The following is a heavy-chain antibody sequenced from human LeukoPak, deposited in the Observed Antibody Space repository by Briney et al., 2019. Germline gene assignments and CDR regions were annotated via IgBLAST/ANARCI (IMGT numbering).Heavy chain of an antibody. CDR3: ARDYGPYPGCSWFDP. D-gene: IGHD2-21*01. Sequence: ASVTVSCKASGYTFTGYYIHWVRQAPGQGLEWMGRINCNGGGTSYAQKYQGRVTMTRDTSISTAYMELDRLTSDDTAVYYCARDYGPYPGCSWFDPWGQGTLVTVSS. J-gene: IGHJ5*02. CDR1: GYTFTGYY. CDR2: INCNGGGT. V-gene: IGHV1-2*06.